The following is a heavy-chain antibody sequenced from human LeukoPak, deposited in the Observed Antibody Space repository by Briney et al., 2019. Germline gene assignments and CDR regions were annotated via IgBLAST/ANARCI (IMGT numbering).Heavy chain of an antibody. J-gene: IGHJ4*01. D-gene: IGHD2-2*01. CDR1: GFTFTSYW. V-gene: IGHV3-7*01. Sequence: GGSLRLSCVASGFTFTSYWMIWVRQAPGKGLEWVANIMQDGSEKYYVDSVKGRFIISRDNGKNSLYLQMSSLRADDTAVYYCARGWVHCSSRYCYAFDSWGHGTLVTVSS. CDR3: ARGWVHCSSRYCYAFDS. CDR2: IMQDGSEK.